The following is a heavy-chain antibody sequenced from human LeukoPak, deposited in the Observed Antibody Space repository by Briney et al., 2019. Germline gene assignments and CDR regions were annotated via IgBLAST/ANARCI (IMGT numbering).Heavy chain of an antibody. CDR2: IYYSGST. CDR3: ARGREPARPPLGY. J-gene: IGHJ4*02. CDR1: GGSVSSGSYY. Sequence: SETLSLTCTVSGGSVSSGSYYWGWIRQPPGKGLEWIGYIYYSGSTNYNPSLKSRVTISVDTSKNQFSLKLSSVTAADTAVYYCARGREPARPPLGYWGRGTLVTVSS. D-gene: IGHD6-6*01. V-gene: IGHV4-61*01.